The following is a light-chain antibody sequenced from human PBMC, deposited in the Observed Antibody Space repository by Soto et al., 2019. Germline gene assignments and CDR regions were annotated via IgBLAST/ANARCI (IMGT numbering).Light chain of an antibody. CDR3: QQTYTAPPFT. Sequence: DIQITQSPSSLSASVGDRVTITCRTSQAISKYLNWYQQKPGKAPMLLIYAASSLQSGVPSRFTGSGSGTEFNLTTTSLQPEDCATYDCQQTYTAPPFTFGPGTKVVIK. J-gene: IGKJ3*01. V-gene: IGKV1-39*01. CDR1: QAISKY. CDR2: AAS.